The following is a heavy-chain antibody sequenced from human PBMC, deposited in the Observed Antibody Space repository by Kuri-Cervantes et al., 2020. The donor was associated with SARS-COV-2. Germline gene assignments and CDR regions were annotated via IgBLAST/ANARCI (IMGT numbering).Heavy chain of an antibody. CDR3: AREAYYDFWSGYPLHFDY. CDR1: GFTFSSYW. Sequence: GGSLRLSFAASGFTFSSYWMSWVRQAPGKGLEWVANIKQDGSEKYYVDSVKGRFTISRDNAENSLYLQMNSLRAEDTAVYYCAREAYYDFWSGYPLHFDYWGQGTLVTVSS. V-gene: IGHV3-7*01. CDR2: IKQDGSEK. D-gene: IGHD3-3*01. J-gene: IGHJ4*02.